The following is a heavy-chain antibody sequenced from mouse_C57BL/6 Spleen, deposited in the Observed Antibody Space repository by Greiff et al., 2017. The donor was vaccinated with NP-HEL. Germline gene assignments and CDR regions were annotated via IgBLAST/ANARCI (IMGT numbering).Heavy chain of an antibody. CDR3: ASYYDYSWFAY. CDR1: GYTFTDYY. D-gene: IGHD2-4*01. Sequence: QVHVKQSGAELVKPGASVKISCKASGYTFTDYYINWVKQRPGQGLEWIGKIGPGSGSTYYNEKFKGKATLTADKSSSTAYMQLSSLTSEDSAVYVCASYYDYSWFAYWGQGTLVTVSA. CDR2: IGPGSGST. V-gene: IGHV1-77*01. J-gene: IGHJ3*01.